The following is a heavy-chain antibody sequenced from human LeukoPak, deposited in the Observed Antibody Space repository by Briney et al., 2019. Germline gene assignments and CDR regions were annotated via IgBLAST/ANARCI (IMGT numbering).Heavy chain of an antibody. CDR1: GYTFIGYY. CDR3: AKVQYLTLDAFDI. V-gene: IGHV1-2*02. Sequence: GASVRVSCKASGYTFIGYYMYWVRQAPGQGLEWMGWINPDSGGTNYAQKFQGRVAMTRDTSISTSYMELSGLRSDDTAVYYCAKVQYLTLDAFDIWGRGTKVTVS. CDR2: INPDSGGT. D-gene: IGHD2-21*02. J-gene: IGHJ3*02.